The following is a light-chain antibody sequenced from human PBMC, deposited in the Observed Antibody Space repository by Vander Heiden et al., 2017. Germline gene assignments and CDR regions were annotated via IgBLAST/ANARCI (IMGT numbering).Light chain of an antibody. CDR2: ATA. J-gene: IGKJ1*01. CDR1: QSISSY. V-gene: IGKV1-39*01. CDR3: QQSYITPPT. Sequence: DIQLTQSPSSLSAFVGNRVTITCRASQSISSYLNWYQQKPGKAPKLMIYATATLQSGVPSRFSGSGSGTDFTLTISSLQPEDCATYFCQQSYITPPTFGQGTKVEIK.